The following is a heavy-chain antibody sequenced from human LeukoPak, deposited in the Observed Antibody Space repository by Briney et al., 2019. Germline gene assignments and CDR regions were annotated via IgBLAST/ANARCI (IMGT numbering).Heavy chain of an antibody. CDR1: GFTFTSSA. D-gene: IGHD4-17*01. Sequence: SVKVSCKASGFTFTSSAVQWVRQARGQRLEWIGWIVVGSGNTNYAQKFQERVTITRDMSTSTAYMELSSLRSEDTAAYYCAAGFSGDYGLVDYWGQGTLVTVSS. J-gene: IGHJ4*02. CDR2: IVVGSGNT. V-gene: IGHV1-58*01. CDR3: AAGFSGDYGLVDY.